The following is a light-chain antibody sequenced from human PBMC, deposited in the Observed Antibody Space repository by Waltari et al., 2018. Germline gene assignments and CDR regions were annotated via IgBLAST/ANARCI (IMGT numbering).Light chain of an antibody. CDR2: EDN. CDR1: SGSIASNF. Sequence: NFMLTQSHSVSESPGKTVTISCTRSSGSIASNFVQWYQQRPGSAPTTVIYEDNQRPSGGPDRCPGSIDSSSNSAALTISGLKTEDEADYYCQSYDNINQGVFGGGTKLTVL. J-gene: IGLJ3*02. V-gene: IGLV6-57*04. CDR3: QSYDNINQGV.